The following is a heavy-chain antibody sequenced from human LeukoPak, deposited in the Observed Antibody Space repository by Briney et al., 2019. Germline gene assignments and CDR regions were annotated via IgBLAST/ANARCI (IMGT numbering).Heavy chain of an antibody. Sequence: ASVKVSCKASGYTFTSYYMHWVRQAPGQGLEWMGIINPSGGSTSYAQKFQGRVTMTRDTSTSTVYMELSSLRSEDTAVYYCAREGAHLTYYYDSSGYYTLDYWGQGTLVTVSS. D-gene: IGHD3-22*01. CDR3: AREGAHLTYYYDSSGYYTLDY. V-gene: IGHV1-46*01. CDR2: INPSGGST. CDR1: GYTFTSYY. J-gene: IGHJ4*02.